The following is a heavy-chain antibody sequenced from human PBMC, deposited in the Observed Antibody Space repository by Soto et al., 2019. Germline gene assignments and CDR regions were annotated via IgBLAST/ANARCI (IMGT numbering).Heavy chain of an antibody. J-gene: IGHJ6*02. Sequence: QVQLVESGGGVVQPGRSLRLSCAASGFTFSSYGMHWVPQAPGKGLEWVAIIWYDGSNKYYADSVKGRFTISRDNPKNTLYLQMNSLRAEDTAVYYCASEYCSGGSCHYYGMDVWGQGTTVTVSS. CDR3: ASEYCSGGSCHYYGMDV. CDR1: GFTFSSYG. CDR2: IWYDGSNK. D-gene: IGHD2-15*01. V-gene: IGHV3-33*01.